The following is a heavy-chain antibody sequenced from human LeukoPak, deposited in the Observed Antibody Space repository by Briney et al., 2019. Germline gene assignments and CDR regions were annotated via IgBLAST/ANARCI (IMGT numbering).Heavy chain of an antibody. J-gene: IGHJ5*02. CDR1: GYTFTSYY. CDR3: ARDRSGSSTGAWFDP. V-gene: IGHV1-46*01. Sequence: GASVKVSCTASGYTFTSYYMHWGRQAPGQALEWMGIINPSGGSTSYAQKFPGRVTMTRDTSTSTVYMELSSLRSEDTVLYYCARDRSGSSTGAWFDPWGQGTLVTVSS. CDR2: INPSGGST. D-gene: IGHD2-2*01.